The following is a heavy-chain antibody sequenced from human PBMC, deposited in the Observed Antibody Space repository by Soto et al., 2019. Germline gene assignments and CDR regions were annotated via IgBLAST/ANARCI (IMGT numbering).Heavy chain of an antibody. D-gene: IGHD2-2*01. CDR3: ARDCSSTSCYVY. J-gene: IGHJ4*02. CDR2: IIPILGIA. V-gene: IGHV1-69*02. Sequence: QVQLVQSGAEVKKPGSSVKVSCKASGGTFSSYTISWVRQAHGQGLEWMGRIIPILGIANYAQKFQGRVTITADKSTSTAYMELSSLRSEDTAVYYCARDCSSTSCYVYWGQGTLVTVSS. CDR1: GGTFSSYT.